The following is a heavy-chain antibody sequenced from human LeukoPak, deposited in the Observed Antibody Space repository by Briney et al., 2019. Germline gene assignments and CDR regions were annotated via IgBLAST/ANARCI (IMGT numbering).Heavy chain of an antibody. D-gene: IGHD3-22*01. CDR3: AKDRPNYLESNGHYYRRDGDH. Sequence: GGSLRLSCAASGFIFSNYAMSWVRQAPQKGLEWVSSISSSGDYTFYAGSVKGRFTISRDNSKNTLYLQINSLRAEDTAIYYCAKDRPNYLESNGHYYRRDGDHWGQGTLVTVSS. V-gene: IGHV3-23*01. CDR1: GFIFSNYA. J-gene: IGHJ5*02. CDR2: ISSSGDYT.